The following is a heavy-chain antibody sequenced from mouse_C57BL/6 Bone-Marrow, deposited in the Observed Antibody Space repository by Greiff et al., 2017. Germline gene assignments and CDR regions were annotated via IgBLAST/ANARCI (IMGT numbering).Heavy chain of an antibody. D-gene: IGHD1-1*01. V-gene: IGHV1-78*01. Sequence: VQLQQSDAELVKPGASLSITCKVSGYTFTDHTISWMQQRPEQGLEWIGYIYTRGGSTKYNEQINGKATCTANNSSRTVYTQLNSLTSEHSAVYFCSSGGGIIRAHLFAYWGQGTLVTVSA. CDR1: GYTFTDHT. CDR2: IYTRGGST. J-gene: IGHJ3*01. CDR3: SSGGGIIRAHLFAY.